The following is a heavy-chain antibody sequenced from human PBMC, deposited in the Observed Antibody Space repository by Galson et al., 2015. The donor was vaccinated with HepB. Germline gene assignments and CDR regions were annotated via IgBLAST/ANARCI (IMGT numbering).Heavy chain of an antibody. CDR1: GFMFSGHW. V-gene: IGHV3-7*03. Sequence: SLRLSCAASGFMFSGHWMNWVRQAPGKGLEWVANIKEDGSIKYYVDSVTGRFTISRDNARNLLYLQMNGLRAEDTAVYFCARKRGYETFDYWGQGALVTVPS. J-gene: IGHJ4*02. D-gene: IGHD5-12*01. CDR2: IKEDGSIK. CDR3: ARKRGYETFDY.